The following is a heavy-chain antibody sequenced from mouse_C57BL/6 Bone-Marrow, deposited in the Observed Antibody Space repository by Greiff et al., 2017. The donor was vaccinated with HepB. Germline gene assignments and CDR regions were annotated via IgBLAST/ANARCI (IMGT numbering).Heavy chain of an antibody. CDR3: ARGGLLRAWFAY. D-gene: IGHD1-1*01. CDR2: IYPGDGDT. Sequence: QVQLQQSGPELVKPGASVKISCKASGYAFSSSWMNWVKQRPGKGLEWIGRIYPGDGDTNYNGKFKGKATLTADKSSSTAYMQLSSLTCEDSAVYFCARGGLLRAWFAYWGQGTLVTVSA. J-gene: IGHJ3*01. CDR1: GYAFSSSW. V-gene: IGHV1-82*01.